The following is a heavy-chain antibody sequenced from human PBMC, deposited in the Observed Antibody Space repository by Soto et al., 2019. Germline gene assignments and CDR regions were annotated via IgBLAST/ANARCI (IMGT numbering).Heavy chain of an antibody. V-gene: IGHV1-69*01. CDR1: GGTFSSYA. Sequence: QVQLVQSGAEVKKPGSSVKVSCKASGGTFSSYAISWVRQAPGQGLEWMGGIIPIFGTANYAQKFQGRVTITADESTSTAYMELSSLRSEDTSVYYCPSPTYCGGDCYGVYYYYGMDVWGQGTTVTVSS. D-gene: IGHD2-21*02. CDR2: IIPIFGTA. J-gene: IGHJ6*02. CDR3: PSPTYCGGDCYGVYYYYGMDV.